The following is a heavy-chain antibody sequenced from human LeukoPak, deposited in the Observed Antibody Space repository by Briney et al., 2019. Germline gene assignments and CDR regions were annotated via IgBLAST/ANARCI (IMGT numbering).Heavy chain of an antibody. V-gene: IGHV1-69*04. D-gene: IGHD3-10*01. CDR1: GGTFSSYA. CDR3: ARAHYGSGSYYKTLLFDY. J-gene: IGHJ4*02. CDR2: IIPIFGIA. Sequence: SVKVSCKASGGTFSSYAISWVRQAPGQGLEWMGRIIPIFGIANYAQKFQGRVTIIRDTSASTAYMELSSLRSEDTAVYYCARAHYGSGSYYKTLLFDYWGQGTLVTVSS.